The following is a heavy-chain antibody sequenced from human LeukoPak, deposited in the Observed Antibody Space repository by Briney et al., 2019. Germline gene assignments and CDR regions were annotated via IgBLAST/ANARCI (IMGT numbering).Heavy chain of an antibody. Sequence: GGSLSLSCAASGFTFSSYWMNWVRQAPGKGLEWVANIKQDGSEKDYVDSVKGRFTISRDNAKKSLYLQMNSLRAEDTAVYYCARVSSLAVAGFFDYWGQGILVTVSS. D-gene: IGHD6-19*01. CDR3: ARVSSLAVAGFFDY. J-gene: IGHJ4*02. CDR2: IKQDGSEK. V-gene: IGHV3-7*01. CDR1: GFTFSSYW.